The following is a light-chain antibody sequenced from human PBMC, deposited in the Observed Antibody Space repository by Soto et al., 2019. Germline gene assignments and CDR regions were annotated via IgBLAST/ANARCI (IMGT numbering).Light chain of an antibody. V-gene: IGLV2-14*01. CDR1: SSDVGGYNY. Sequence: QSVLTQPASVSGSLGQSITISCTGTSSDVGGYNYISWYQQAPGKAPKLLIYDVINRPSGVSHRFSGSKSGNTASLTISGLQAEDEADYYRSSYSSIGTLYVFGGGTKVTVL. CDR3: SSYSSIGTLYV. CDR2: DVI. J-gene: IGLJ1*01.